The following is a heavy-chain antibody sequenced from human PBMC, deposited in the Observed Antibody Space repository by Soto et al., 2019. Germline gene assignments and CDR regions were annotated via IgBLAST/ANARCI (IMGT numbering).Heavy chain of an antibody. CDR2: IIPILGIA. J-gene: IGHJ4*02. Sequence: QVQLMQSGAEVKKPGSSVKVSCKASGGTFSSYTISWVRQAPGQGLEWMGRIIPILGIANYAQKFQGRVTITVDKSTSTAYMELSSLRSEDTAVYYCASGGRDWNFDYWGQGTLVTVSS. V-gene: IGHV1-69*02. D-gene: IGHD2-21*02. CDR1: GGTFSSYT. CDR3: ASGGRDWNFDY.